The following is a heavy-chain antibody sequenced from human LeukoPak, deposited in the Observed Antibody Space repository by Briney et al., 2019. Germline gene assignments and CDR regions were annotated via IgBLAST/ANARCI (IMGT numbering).Heavy chain of an antibody. D-gene: IGHD3-22*01. Sequence: GGSLRLSCAVSGFTFSSYSMNSVRQAPGKGLEWVSSISSSSSYIYYADSVKGRFTISRDNAKNTLYLRINSLRAEDTAVYYCATTFYDSSAYDAFDIWGQGTMVTVSS. J-gene: IGHJ3*02. CDR1: GFTFSSYS. CDR2: ISSSSSYI. CDR3: ATTFYDSSAYDAFDI. V-gene: IGHV3-21*01.